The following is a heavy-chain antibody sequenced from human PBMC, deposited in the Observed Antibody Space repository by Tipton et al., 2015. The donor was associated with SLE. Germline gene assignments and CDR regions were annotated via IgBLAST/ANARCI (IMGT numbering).Heavy chain of an antibody. CDR1: GFNFGSYW. J-gene: IGHJ4*02. D-gene: IGHD6-19*01. Sequence: SLRLSCVVSGFNFGSYWMHWVRQVPGKGLVWVARINEDGGITSYADSVRGRFTISRDNAKNSLYLQMNSLRAEDTAVYYCAREGYSSGCFDYWGQGTLVTVSS. CDR3: AREGYSSGCFDY. CDR2: INEDGGIT. V-gene: IGHV3-74*01.